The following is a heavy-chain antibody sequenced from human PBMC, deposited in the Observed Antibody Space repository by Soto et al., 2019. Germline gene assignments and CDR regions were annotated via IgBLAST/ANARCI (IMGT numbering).Heavy chain of an antibody. D-gene: IGHD4-17*01. J-gene: IGHJ3*02. CDR1: GFTFSSYA. CDR3: AKCMTPVTTFPFDI. CDR2: ISGSGGGT. Sequence: EVQLLESGGGLVKPGGSLRLSCAASGFTFSSYAMSWVRQAPGKGLGWVSAISGSGGGTYYADSVKGRFTISRHNAKNTLYLQTNSVRAEDTAVYYCAKCMTPVTTFPFDIWGKGTMVTVSS. V-gene: IGHV3-23*01.